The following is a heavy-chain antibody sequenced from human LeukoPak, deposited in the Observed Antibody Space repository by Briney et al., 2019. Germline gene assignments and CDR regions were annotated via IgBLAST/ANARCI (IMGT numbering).Heavy chain of an antibody. D-gene: IGHD3-3*01. J-gene: IGHJ5*02. CDR3: ARDFWSDHSWFDP. CDR1: GGSISSSNW. Sequence: PSETLSLTCAASGGSISSSNWWSWVRQPPGKGLEWIGEIYRSGSTNYNPSLKSRVTISVDKSKNQFSLKLSSVTAADTAVYYCARDFWSDHSWFDPWGQGTLVTVSS. CDR2: IYRSGST. V-gene: IGHV4-4*02.